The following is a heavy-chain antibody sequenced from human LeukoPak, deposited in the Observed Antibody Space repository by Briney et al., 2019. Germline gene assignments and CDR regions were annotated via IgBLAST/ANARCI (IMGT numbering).Heavy chain of an antibody. CDR2: MHYSGNT. V-gene: IGHV4-30-4*08. D-gene: IGHD1-26*01. CDR1: GGSISSGDYY. CDR3: ARHLSGSSWFDP. J-gene: IGHJ5*02. Sequence: SQTLSLTCTVSGGSISSGDYYWTWIRQPPGTGLEWIGYMHYSGNTYYNSSLKSRLTISVDTSKNQFSLKLSSVTAADTAVYYCARHLSGSSWFDPWGQGTLVTVSS.